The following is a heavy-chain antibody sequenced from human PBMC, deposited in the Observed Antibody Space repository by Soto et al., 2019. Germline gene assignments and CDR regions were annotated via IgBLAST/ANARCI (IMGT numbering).Heavy chain of an antibody. V-gene: IGHV3-23*01. CDR1: GFTFSSYA. CDR2: ISGSGGST. Sequence: PVGSLRLSCAASGFTFSSYAMSWVRQAPGKGLEWVSAISGSGGSTYYADSVKGRFTISRDNSKNTLYLQMNSLRAEDTAVYYCAKVLVVVPAARGPFDYWGQGTLVTVSS. D-gene: IGHD2-2*01. J-gene: IGHJ4*02. CDR3: AKVLVVVPAARGPFDY.